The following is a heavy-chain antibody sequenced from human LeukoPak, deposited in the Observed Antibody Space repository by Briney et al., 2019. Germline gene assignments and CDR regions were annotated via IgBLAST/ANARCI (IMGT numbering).Heavy chain of an antibody. D-gene: IGHD3-10*01. CDR1: GGTFSSYA. J-gene: IGHJ4*02. CDR2: IIPIFGTA. CDR3: ARSYYYGSGSYAR. Sequence: SVKVSCKASGGTFSSYAISWVRQAPGQGLEWMGGIIPIFGTANYAQKFQGRVTITADKSTSTAYMELSSLRSEDTAVYYCARSYYYGSGSYARWGQGTLVTVSS. V-gene: IGHV1-69*06.